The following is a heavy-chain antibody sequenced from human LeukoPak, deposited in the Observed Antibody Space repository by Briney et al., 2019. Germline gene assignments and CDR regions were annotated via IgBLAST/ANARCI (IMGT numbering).Heavy chain of an antibody. CDR1: GFTFSSYA. J-gene: IGHJ5*02. CDR2: IKSKTDGGTT. CDR3: TTEPTMIPNWFDP. Sequence: GGSLRLSCAASGFTFSSYAMYWVRQAPGKGLEWVGRIKSKTDGGTTDYAAPVKGRFTISRDDSKNTLYLQMNSLKTEGTAVYYCTTEPTMIPNWFDPWGQGTLVTVSS. V-gene: IGHV3-15*01. D-gene: IGHD3-22*01.